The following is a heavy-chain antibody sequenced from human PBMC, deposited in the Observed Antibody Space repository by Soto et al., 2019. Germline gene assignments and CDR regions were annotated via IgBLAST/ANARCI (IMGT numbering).Heavy chain of an antibody. CDR1: GFTFSSYA. CDR2: ISYDGSNK. D-gene: IGHD1-26*01. Sequence: PGGSLRLSCAASGFTFSSYAMHWVRQAPGKGLEWVAVISYDGSNKYYADSVKGRFTISRDNSKNTLYLQMNSLRAEDTAVYYCARDCDPRSYYIDYWGQGTLVTVSS. CDR3: ARDCDPRSYYIDY. V-gene: IGHV3-30-3*01. J-gene: IGHJ4*02.